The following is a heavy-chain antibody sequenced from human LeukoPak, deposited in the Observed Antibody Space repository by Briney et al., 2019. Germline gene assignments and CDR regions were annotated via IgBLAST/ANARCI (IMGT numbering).Heavy chain of an antibody. J-gene: IGHJ5*02. CDR1: GYSFTSYW. V-gene: IGHV5-51*01. CDR2: IYPGDSDT. CDR3: ARLFVVVPAAVWFDP. Sequence: GESLKISCKGSGYSFTSYWIGWVRQMPGKGLEWMGIIYPGDSDTRYSPSFQGQVTISADKSIRTAYLQWSSLKASDTAVYYCARLFVVVPAAVWFDPWGQGTLVTVSS. D-gene: IGHD2-2*01.